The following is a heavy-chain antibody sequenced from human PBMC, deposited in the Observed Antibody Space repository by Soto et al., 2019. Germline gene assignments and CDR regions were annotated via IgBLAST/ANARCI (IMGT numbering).Heavy chain of an antibody. D-gene: IGHD3-10*01. J-gene: IGHJ5*02. CDR2: IYYSGST. CDR3: ARDHVVRGVINWFDP. CDR1: GGSVSSGSYY. Sequence: PWETLSLTCTVSGGSVSSGSYYWSWIRQPPGKGLEWIGYIYYSGSTNYNPSLKSRVTISVDTSKNQFSLKLSSVTAADTAVYYCARDHVVRGVINWFDPWGQGTLVTVSS. V-gene: IGHV4-61*01.